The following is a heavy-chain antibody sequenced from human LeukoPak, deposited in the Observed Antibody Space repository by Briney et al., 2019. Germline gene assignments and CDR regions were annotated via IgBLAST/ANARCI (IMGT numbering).Heavy chain of an antibody. D-gene: IGHD3-16*02. CDR3: ASASVRLSDVSPV. Sequence: SETLSLTCAVSGGSISSSNWWSWVRQPPGKGLEWIGEIYHSGSTNYNPSLKSRVTISVDKSKNQFSLKLSSVTAADTAVYYCASASVRLSDVSPVWGKGTTVTVSS. J-gene: IGHJ6*04. V-gene: IGHV4-4*02. CDR2: IYHSGST. CDR1: GGSISSSNW.